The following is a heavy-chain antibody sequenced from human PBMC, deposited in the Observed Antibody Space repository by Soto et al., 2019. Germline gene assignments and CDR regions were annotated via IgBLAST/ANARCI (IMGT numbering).Heavy chain of an antibody. CDR2: IYHSGST. J-gene: IGHJ5*02. D-gene: IGHD1-26*01. CDR1: GGSISSSNW. CDR3: ARPFRHYFDP. Sequence: PSETLSLTCAVSGGSISSSNWWSWVRQPPGKGLEWIGEIYHSGSTNYNPSLRSRVTISVDTSKNQFSLKLSSVTAADTAVYYCARPFRHYFDPWGQGTLVTVSS. V-gene: IGHV4-4*02.